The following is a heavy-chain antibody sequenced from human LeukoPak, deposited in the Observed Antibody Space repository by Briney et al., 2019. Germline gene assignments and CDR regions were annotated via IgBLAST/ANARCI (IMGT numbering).Heavy chain of an antibody. CDR1: GYTFTNYY. V-gene: IGHV1-46*01. CDR2: INPRDVST. CDR3: AREEQWHKEAFDI. J-gene: IGHJ3*02. Sequence: ASVKVSCTASGYTFTNYYIHWVREAPGQGLEWMGIINPRDVSTSYAQKFRGRVTVTRDTSTSTVYMELSSLRSEDTAVYYCAREEQWHKEAFDIWGQGTMVTVSS. D-gene: IGHD6-19*01.